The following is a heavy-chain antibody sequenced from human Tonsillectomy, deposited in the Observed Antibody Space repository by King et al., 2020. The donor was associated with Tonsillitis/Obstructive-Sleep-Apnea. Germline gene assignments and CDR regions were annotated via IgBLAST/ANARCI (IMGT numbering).Heavy chain of an antibody. CDR3: TLYDCWSGYHYYYMDV. D-gene: IGHD3-3*01. CDR1: GFTVNNNH. Sequence: VQLVESGGGLIQPGGSLRLSCAASGFTVNNNHISWVRQAPGKGLEWVSVIFSGGSTYYADSVKGRFTITRDNSMNTLYLEMNSLRAEDTAVYYCTLYDCWSGYHYYYMDVWGKGTTVTVSS. J-gene: IGHJ6*03. CDR2: IFSGGST. V-gene: IGHV3-53*01.